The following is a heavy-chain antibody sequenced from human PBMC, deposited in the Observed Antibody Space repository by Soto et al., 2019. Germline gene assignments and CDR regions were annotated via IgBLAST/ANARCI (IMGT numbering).Heavy chain of an antibody. CDR1: GFTFSSYA. V-gene: IGHV3-64*01. J-gene: IGHJ3*02. CDR3: ARERGYCSGGSCSKAYDAFDI. Sequence: EVQLVESGGGLVQPGGSLRLSCAASGFTFSSYAMHWVRQAPGKGLEYVSAISSNGGSTYYANSVKGRFTISRDNSKNTLYLQMGRLRAEDMAVYYCARERGYCSGGSCSKAYDAFDIWGQGTMVTVSS. D-gene: IGHD2-15*01. CDR2: ISSNGGST.